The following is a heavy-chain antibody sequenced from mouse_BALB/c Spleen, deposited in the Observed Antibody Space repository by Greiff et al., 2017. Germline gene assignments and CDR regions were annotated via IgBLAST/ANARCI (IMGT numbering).Heavy chain of an antibody. Sequence: EVHLVESGGGLVKPGGSLKLSCAASGFTFSDYYMYWVRQTPEKRLEWVATISDGGSYTYYPDSVKGRFTISRDNAKNNLYLQMSSLKSEDTAMYYCARAENDYDEGYYAMDYWGQGTSVTVSS. CDR3: ARAENDYDEGYYAMDY. D-gene: IGHD2-4*01. CDR2: ISDGGSYT. J-gene: IGHJ4*01. CDR1: GFTFSDYY. V-gene: IGHV5-4*02.